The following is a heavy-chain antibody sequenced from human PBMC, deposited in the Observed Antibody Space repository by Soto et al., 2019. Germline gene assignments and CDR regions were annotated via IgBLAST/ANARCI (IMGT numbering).Heavy chain of an antibody. Sequence: QVQLQQWGAGLLKPSETLSLTCAVYGESFSGYYWSWIRQPPGKGLEWIGEINHSGSTNYNPSLKSRVTISVDTSKNQFSLKLSSVTAADTAVYYCARTLRYYGSRYNWFDPWGQGTLVTVSS. J-gene: IGHJ5*02. CDR2: INHSGST. CDR1: GESFSGYY. D-gene: IGHD3-10*01. CDR3: ARTLRYYGSRYNWFDP. V-gene: IGHV4-34*01.